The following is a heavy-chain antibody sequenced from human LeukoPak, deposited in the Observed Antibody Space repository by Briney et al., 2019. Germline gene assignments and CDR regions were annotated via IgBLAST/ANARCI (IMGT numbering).Heavy chain of an antibody. CDR1: GFTFSSYS. J-gene: IGHJ4*02. CDR2: ISSSSSTI. D-gene: IGHD6-13*01. CDR3: AREGSSSWYDGLDC. V-gene: IGHV3-48*01. Sequence: GGSLRLSCAASGFTFSSYSMNWVRQAPGKGLEWVSYISSSSSTIYYADSVKGRFTISRDNAKNSLYLQMNSLRAEDTAVYYCAREGSSSWYDGLDCWGQGTLVTVSS.